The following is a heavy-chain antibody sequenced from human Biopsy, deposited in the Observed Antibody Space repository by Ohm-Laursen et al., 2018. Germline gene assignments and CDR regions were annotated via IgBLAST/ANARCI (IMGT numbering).Heavy chain of an antibody. D-gene: IGHD3-16*01. CDR3: ARGRTGG. CDR1: GFTFSSYS. J-gene: IGHJ4*02. CDR2: ISSGSSPI. Sequence: GSLRLSCAASGFTFSSYSMNWVRQALGKGLEWVSFISSGSSPIYYADSVKGRFTISRDDAKNPLYLQMNSLRAEDTAVYYCARGRTGGWGQGTLVTVSS. V-gene: IGHV3-48*01.